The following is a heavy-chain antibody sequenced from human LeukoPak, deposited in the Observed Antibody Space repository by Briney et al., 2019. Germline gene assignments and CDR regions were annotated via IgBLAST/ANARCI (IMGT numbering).Heavy chain of an antibody. V-gene: IGHV1-69*05. CDR1: GGTFSSYD. Sequence: SVKVSCKASGGTFSSYDISWVRQAPGQGLEWMGGIIPIIGTPNYAQKFQGRVTITTDESTSTAYMELSSLRSEDTAVYYCARVTGPNSYYYYYMDVWGKGTTVTVSS. CDR3: ARVTGPNSYYYYYMDV. D-gene: IGHD7-27*01. J-gene: IGHJ6*03. CDR2: IIPIIGTP.